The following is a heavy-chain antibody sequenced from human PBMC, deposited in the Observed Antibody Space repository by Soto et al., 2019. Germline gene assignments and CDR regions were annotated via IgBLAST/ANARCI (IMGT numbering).Heavy chain of an antibody. J-gene: IGHJ6*02. CDR2: IYPGDSDT. D-gene: IGHD4-4*01. CDR1: GSSFTNYW. Sequence: GESLKISCKGSGSSFTNYWIGWVRQLPGKGLEWMGSIYPGDSDTRYSPSFQGQVTISADKSITTAYLQWSSLKASDTAMYYCARQGNSSHYYYYFGMDVWGQGTTVTVSS. CDR3: ARQGNSSHYYYYFGMDV. V-gene: IGHV5-51*01.